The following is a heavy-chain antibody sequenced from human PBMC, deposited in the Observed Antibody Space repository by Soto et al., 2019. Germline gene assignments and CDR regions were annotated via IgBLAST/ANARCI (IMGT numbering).Heavy chain of an antibody. D-gene: IGHD4-17*01. Sequence: PSETLSLTCTVSGGSISSGNYYWSWIRQPPGKGLEWIGFISYSGSTYYNASLKSRVTISVDTSKNQFSLKLSSVTAADTAVYYCARVADGDYEGDYWGQGTLVTVSS. V-gene: IGHV4-30-4*01. CDR3: ARVADGDYEGDY. CDR1: GGSISSGNYY. J-gene: IGHJ4*02. CDR2: ISYSGST.